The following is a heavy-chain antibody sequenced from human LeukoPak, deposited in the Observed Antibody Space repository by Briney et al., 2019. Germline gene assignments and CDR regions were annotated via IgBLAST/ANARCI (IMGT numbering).Heavy chain of an antibody. CDR2: IIPIFGTA. J-gene: IGHJ1*01. D-gene: IGHD3-22*01. CDR1: GSTFSSYA. CDR3: ARDGYYDSSGYFRAEYFQH. V-gene: IGHV1-69*06. Sequence: SVKVSCKASGSTFSSYAISWVRQAPGQGLEWMGRIIPIFGTANYAQKFQGRVTITADKSTSTAYMELSSLRSEDTAVYYCARDGYYDSSGYFRAEYFQHWGQGTLVTVSS.